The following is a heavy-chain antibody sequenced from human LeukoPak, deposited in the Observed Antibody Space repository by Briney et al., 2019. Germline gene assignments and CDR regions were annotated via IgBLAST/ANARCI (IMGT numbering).Heavy chain of an antibody. V-gene: IGHV3-23*01. Sequence: GGSLRLSCAASGFTSSSYAMSWVRQAPGKGLEWVSTISGSGGSTYYADSVKVRFTISRDNFKNTLYLQMNSLRAEDTAVYYCAKGRIGYSYGYSDYWGQGTLVTVSS. D-gene: IGHD5-18*01. J-gene: IGHJ4*02. CDR3: AKGRIGYSYGYSDY. CDR2: ISGSGGST. CDR1: GFTSSSYA.